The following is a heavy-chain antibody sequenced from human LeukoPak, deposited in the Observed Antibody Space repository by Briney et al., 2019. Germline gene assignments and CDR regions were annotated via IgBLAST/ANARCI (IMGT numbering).Heavy chain of an antibody. CDR1: GYSISSGYY. V-gene: IGHV4-38-2*02. Sequence: SETLSLTCTVSGYSISSGYYWGWIRQPPGKGLEWIGSIYHSGSTYYNPSLKSRVTISVDTSKNQFSLKLSSVTAADTAVYYCARGRSPRTVIELFDYWGQGTLVTVSS. J-gene: IGHJ4*02. CDR3: ARGRSPRTVIELFDY. D-gene: IGHD4-17*01. CDR2: IYHSGST.